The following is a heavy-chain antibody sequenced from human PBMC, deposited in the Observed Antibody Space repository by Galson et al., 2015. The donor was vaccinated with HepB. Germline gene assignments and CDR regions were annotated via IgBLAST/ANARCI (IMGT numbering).Heavy chain of an antibody. D-gene: IGHD2-2*01. V-gene: IGHV1-24*01. CDR2: FDPEDGET. Sequence: SVKVSCKVSGYTLTELSMHWVRQAPGRGLEWMGGFDPEDGETIYAQKFQGRVTMTEDTSTDTAYMELSSLRSEDTAVYYCATGYCSSTSCPDAFDIWGQGTMVTVSS. CDR1: GYTLTELS. J-gene: IGHJ3*02. CDR3: ATGYCSSTSCPDAFDI.